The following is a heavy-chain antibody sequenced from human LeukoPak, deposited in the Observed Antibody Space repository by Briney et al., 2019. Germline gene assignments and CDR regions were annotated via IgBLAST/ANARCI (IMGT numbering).Heavy chain of an antibody. CDR3: AREGATTEDY. Sequence: GGSLRLSCAASGFTFSSYSMNWVRQAPGKGLEWVSYISSSSSTIYYADSVKGRFTISRDNAKNSLYLQMNSLRAEDTAVYYCAREGATTEDYWGQETLVTVSS. CDR1: GFTFSSYS. V-gene: IGHV3-48*01. CDR2: ISSSSSTI. D-gene: IGHD1-26*01. J-gene: IGHJ4*02.